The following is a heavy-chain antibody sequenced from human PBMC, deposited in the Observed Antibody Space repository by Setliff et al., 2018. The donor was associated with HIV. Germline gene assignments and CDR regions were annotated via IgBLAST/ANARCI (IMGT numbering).Heavy chain of an antibody. CDR1: DGSISSYY. D-gene: IGHD6-13*01. CDR2: IYTSGST. CDR3: ARVFRPSSSWYYNYFDP. Sequence: SETLSLTCTVSDGSISSYYWSWIRQPAGEGLEWIGRIYTSGSTNYNPSLKSRVTISVDTSKNQFSLNLNSVTAADTAVYHCARVFRPSSSWYYNYFDPWGQGTLVTVSS. J-gene: IGHJ5*02. V-gene: IGHV4-4*07.